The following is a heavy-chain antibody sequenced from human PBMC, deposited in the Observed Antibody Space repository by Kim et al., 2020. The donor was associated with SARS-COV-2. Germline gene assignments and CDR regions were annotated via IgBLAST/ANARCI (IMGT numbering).Heavy chain of an antibody. CDR2: ISSSGNSI. J-gene: IGHJ4*02. D-gene: IGHD2-15*01. CDR1: GSTFSNYE. V-gene: IGHV3-48*03. Sequence: GGSLRLSCAASGSTFSNYEMNWVRQVPGKGLEWIAYISSSGNSIYYTDSVKGRFTVSRDNAKNSLYLQMNSLRAEDTAVYYCAGSLVLPPLPSGYCDGGSCYFGDFWGQGTLVTVSS. CDR3: AGSLVLPPLPSGYCDGGSCYFGDF.